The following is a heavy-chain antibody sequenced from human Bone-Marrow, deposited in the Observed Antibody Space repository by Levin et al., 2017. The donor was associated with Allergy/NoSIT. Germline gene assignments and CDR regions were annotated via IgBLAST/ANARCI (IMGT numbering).Heavy chain of an antibody. Sequence: GSGPTLVKPTETLTLTCTVSGFPLTNAGMGVSWIRQPPGKALEWLAHIFSNGEKSYSTSLKNRLSISKDTSKSQVVLTLTNVDPVDTATYYCSRVPQMATIILEYYFYGMDVWGQGTTVTVSS. V-gene: IGHV2-26*01. CDR3: SRVPQMATIILEYYFYGMDV. CDR2: IFSNGEK. CDR1: GFPLTNAGMG. J-gene: IGHJ6*02. D-gene: IGHD5-24*01.